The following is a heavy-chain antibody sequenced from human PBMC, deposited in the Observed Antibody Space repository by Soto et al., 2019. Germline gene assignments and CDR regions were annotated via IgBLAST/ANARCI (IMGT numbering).Heavy chain of an antibody. CDR1: GFTFSSYG. V-gene: IGHV3-33*01. CDR3: ARDIPSPDYYGSGSSLVANWFDP. D-gene: IGHD3-10*01. J-gene: IGHJ5*02. Sequence: GGSLRLSCAASGFTFSSYGMHWVRQAPGKGLEWVAVIWYDGSNKYYADSVKGRFTISRDNSKNTLYLQMNSLTAEDTAVYYCARDIPSPDYYGSGSSLVANWFDPWGQGTLVTVSS. CDR2: IWYDGSNK.